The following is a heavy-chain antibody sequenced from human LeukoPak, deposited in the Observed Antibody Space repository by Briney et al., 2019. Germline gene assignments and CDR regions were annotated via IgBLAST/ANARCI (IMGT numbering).Heavy chain of an antibody. CDR2: INKDASIT. J-gene: IGHJ4*02. V-gene: IGHV3-74*01. CDR1: GFTFSAYW. Sequence: GGSLRLSCEASGFTFSAYWMHWIRQVPGKRLVWVSSINKDASITRYADSEKGRFTISRDNAGNTLYVEMNSLRAEDTAVYYCARAASAYNSDYYFDYWGQGTLVTVSS. D-gene: IGHD1-1*01. CDR3: ARAASAYNSDYYFDY.